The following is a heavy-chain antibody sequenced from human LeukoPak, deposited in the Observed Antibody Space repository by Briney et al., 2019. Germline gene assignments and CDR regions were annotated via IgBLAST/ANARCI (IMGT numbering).Heavy chain of an antibody. CDR2: ISSSSSYI. CDR3: ARGMPVSVDY. V-gene: IGHV3-21*01. CDR1: GFPFTSYA. Sequence: PGGPRRLSCAASGFPFTSYAMGWFRRAPGKGWEWVSSISSSSSYIYYADSVKGRFTISRDNAKNSLYLQMNSLRAEDTAVYYCARGMPVSVDYWGQGTLVTVSS. J-gene: IGHJ4*02. D-gene: IGHD1-14*01.